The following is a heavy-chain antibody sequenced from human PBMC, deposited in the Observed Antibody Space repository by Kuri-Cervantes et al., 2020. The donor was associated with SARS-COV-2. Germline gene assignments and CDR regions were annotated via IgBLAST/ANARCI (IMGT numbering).Heavy chain of an antibody. D-gene: IGHD4/OR15-4a*01. CDR3: AKDGAGAHDF. Sequence: GESLKISCAASRFKFSRTDMHWVRQAPGKGLEWVAFISYDGNNKKCIASGKGRFTISRDNSQNKLYLQMRSLRPEDTAMYYCAKDGAGAHDFWGQGTLVTVSS. V-gene: IGHV3-30*18. CDR2: ISYDGNNK. J-gene: IGHJ4*02. CDR1: RFKFSRTD.